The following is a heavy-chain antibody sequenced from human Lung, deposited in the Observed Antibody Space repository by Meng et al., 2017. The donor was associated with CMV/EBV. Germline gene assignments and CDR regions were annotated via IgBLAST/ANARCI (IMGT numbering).Heavy chain of an antibody. CDR1: GFTFSSYS. D-gene: IGHD3-3*01. Sequence: GGPLRLSCAASGFTFSSYSMNWVRQAPGKGLEWVSYISSSSSTIYYADSVKGRFTISRDNAKNSLYLQMNSLRAEDTAVYYCARVENYDFWSGYYSFPYYFDYWGQGTLVTVSS. CDR3: ARVENYDFWSGYYSFPYYFDY. J-gene: IGHJ4*02. V-gene: IGHV3-48*04. CDR2: ISSSSSTI.